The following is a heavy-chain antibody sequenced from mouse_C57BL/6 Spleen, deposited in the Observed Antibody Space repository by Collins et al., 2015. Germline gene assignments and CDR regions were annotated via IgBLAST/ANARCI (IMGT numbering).Heavy chain of an antibody. Sequence: QLQESGPGLVKPSQSLSLTCTVTGYSITSDYAWNWIRQFPGNKLEWMGYINYSGNTSFNPSLKSRISITRDTSKNQFFLQLNSVTTEDTATYYCARSPIYYGNPWFAYWGQGTLVTVSA. CDR1: GYSITSDYA. CDR2: INYSGNT. CDR3: ARSPIYYGNPWFAY. D-gene: IGHD2-1*01. V-gene: IGHV3-2*02. J-gene: IGHJ3*01.